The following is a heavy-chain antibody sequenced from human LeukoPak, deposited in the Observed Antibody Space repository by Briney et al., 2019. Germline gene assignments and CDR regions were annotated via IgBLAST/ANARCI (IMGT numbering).Heavy chain of an antibody. D-gene: IGHD2-15*01. J-gene: IGHJ5*02. CDR1: GYSISSGYY. CDR3: AAEKYCGGGTCYPPQSRFDP. CDR2: IYHSGST. V-gene: IGHV4-38-2*02. Sequence: PSETLSLTCTVSGYSISSGYYWGWIRQPPGKGLEWIGSIYHSGSTYYNPSLKSRVTISVDTSKNQFSLKLSSVTAAETAVYYCAAEKYCGGGTCYPPQSRFDPWGQGTLVTVSS.